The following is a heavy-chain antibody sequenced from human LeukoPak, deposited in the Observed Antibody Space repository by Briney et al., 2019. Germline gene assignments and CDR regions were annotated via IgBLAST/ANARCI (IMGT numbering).Heavy chain of an antibody. CDR1: GFTFSSYW. CDR3: ATEYYYYYMDV. Sequence: PGGSLRLSCAASGFTFSSYWMHWVRQAPGKGLVLVSRINSDGSSTSYADSVKGRFTISRDNAKNTLYLQMNSLRAEDTAVYYCATEYYYYYMDVWGKGTTVTVSS. J-gene: IGHJ6*03. V-gene: IGHV3-74*01. CDR2: INSDGSST.